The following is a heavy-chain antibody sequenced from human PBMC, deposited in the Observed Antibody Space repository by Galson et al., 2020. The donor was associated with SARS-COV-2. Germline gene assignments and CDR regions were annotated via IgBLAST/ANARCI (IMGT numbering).Heavy chain of an antibody. CDR3: AREGYDYVLRRWFDP. CDR1: GGSFSGYY. J-gene: IGHJ5*02. CDR2: INHSGST. V-gene: IGHV4-34*01. D-gene: IGHD3-16*01. Sequence: SETLSLTCAVYGGSFSGYYWSWIRQPPGKGLEWIGEINHSGSTNYNPSLKSRVTISVDTSKNQFSLKLSSVTAADTAVYYCAREGYDYVLRRWFDPWGQGTLVTVSS.